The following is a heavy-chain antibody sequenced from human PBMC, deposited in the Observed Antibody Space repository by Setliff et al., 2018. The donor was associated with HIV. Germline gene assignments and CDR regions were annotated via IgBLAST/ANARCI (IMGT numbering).Heavy chain of an antibody. D-gene: IGHD7-27*01. CDR2: ISADSTII. Sequence: LRLSCSASGFTFSSFSMNWFRQAPGKGLEWVSYISADSTIIDYTDSVKGRFTISRDNAQSSVFLQMNSLRAEDAAVYYCARDLHWAFDYWGQGSLVTVSS. CDR1: GFTFSSFS. J-gene: IGHJ4*02. V-gene: IGHV3-48*01. CDR3: ARDLHWAFDY.